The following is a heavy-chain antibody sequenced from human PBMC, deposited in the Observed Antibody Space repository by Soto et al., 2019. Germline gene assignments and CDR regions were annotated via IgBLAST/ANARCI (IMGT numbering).Heavy chain of an antibody. J-gene: IGHJ4*02. CDR1: GFTFNNYW. Sequence: GGSLRLSCVASGFTFNNYWMSWVRQAPGKGLEWVANIKHDGSDKYYVGSVKGRFTISRDNARNTLYLQMNSLRVEDTAVYYCATGSIDYAFDYWGQGTLVTVSS. D-gene: IGHD4-17*01. V-gene: IGHV3-7*01. CDR2: IKHDGSDK. CDR3: ATGSIDYAFDY.